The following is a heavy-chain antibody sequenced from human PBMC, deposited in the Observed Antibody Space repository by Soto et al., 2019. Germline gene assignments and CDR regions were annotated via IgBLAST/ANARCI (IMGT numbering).Heavy chain of an antibody. Sequence: PGGSLRLSCAASGFTFSSYAMSWVRQAPGKGLEWVSAISGSGGSTYYADSVKGRFTISRDNSKNTLYLQMNSLRAEDTAVYYCAEVPAEYYYYYMDVWGKGTTVTVSS. CDR2: ISGSGGST. V-gene: IGHV3-23*01. CDR1: GFTFSSYA. D-gene: IGHD2-2*01. CDR3: AEVPAEYYYYYMDV. J-gene: IGHJ6*03.